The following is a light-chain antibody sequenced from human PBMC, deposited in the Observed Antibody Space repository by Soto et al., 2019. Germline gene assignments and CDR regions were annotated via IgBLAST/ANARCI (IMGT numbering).Light chain of an antibody. Sequence: DIQMTQSPSTLSASVGDRVTIICRDSQSISSWLAWYQQKPGKAPKLLIYDASSLESGVPSRFSGSGSGTEFTLTISSLQPDDFATYYCQQYNSYPGTFGQGTKVDIK. J-gene: IGKJ1*01. CDR2: DAS. V-gene: IGKV1-5*02. CDR3: QQYNSYPGT. CDR1: QSISSW.